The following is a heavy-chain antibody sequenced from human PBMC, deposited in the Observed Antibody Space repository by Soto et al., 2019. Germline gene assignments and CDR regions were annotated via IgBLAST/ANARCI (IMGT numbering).Heavy chain of an antibody. CDR1: GYSGSSNSAA. CDR2: TYYRSKWYN. V-gene: IGHV6-1*01. J-gene: IGHJ5*02. CDR3: ARDRGLAAAGRGNWFDP. D-gene: IGHD6-13*01. Sequence: LSLACAISGYSGSSNSAAWNWIRQSPSRGLEWLGRTYYRSKWYNDYAVSVKSRITINPDTSKNQFSLQLNSVTPEDTAVYYCARDRGLAAAGRGNWFDPWGQGTLVTVSS.